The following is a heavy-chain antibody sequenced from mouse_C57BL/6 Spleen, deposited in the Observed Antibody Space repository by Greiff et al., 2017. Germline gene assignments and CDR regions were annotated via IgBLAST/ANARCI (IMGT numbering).Heavy chain of an antibody. Sequence: QVQLQQSGAELARPGASVKMSCKASGYTFTSYTMHWVKQRPGQGLEWIGYINPSSGYTKYNQKFKDKATLTADKSSSTASMQLSSLTSEDSAVYYCARLGGYDGFDYWGQGTTLTVSS. CDR2: INPSSGYT. D-gene: IGHD2-2*01. CDR1: GYTFTSYT. J-gene: IGHJ2*01. CDR3: ARLGGYDGFDY. V-gene: IGHV1-4*01.